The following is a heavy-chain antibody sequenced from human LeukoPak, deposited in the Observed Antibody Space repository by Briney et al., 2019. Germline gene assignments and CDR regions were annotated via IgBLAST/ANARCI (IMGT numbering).Heavy chain of an antibody. CDR1: GGSISSGGYY. D-gene: IGHD4-17*01. Sequence: TSQTLSLTCTVSGGSISSGGYYWSWIRQHPGKGLEWIGYIYYSGSTYYNPSLKSRVTISVDTSKNQFSLKLSSVTAADTAVYYCASDCGDPNDAFDIWGQGTMVTVSS. CDR3: ASDCGDPNDAFDI. J-gene: IGHJ3*02. V-gene: IGHV4-31*03. CDR2: IYYSGST.